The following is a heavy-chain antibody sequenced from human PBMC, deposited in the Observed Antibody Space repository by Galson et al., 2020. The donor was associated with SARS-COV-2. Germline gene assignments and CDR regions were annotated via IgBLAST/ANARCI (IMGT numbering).Heavy chain of an antibody. J-gene: IGHJ5*02. V-gene: IGHV4-39*07. CDR3: ARDATSSGWYNWFDP. Sequence: SQTLSLTCAVSGGTIRSSNYYWGWIRQPPAKGLEWIGSVLNSGTTHYSPSLQSRVTISVDTSKNQFSLNLNSVTAADTAMYYCARDATSSGWYNWFDPLGQGTLVSVSP. D-gene: IGHD6-19*01. CDR1: GGTIRSSNYY. CDR2: VLNSGTT.